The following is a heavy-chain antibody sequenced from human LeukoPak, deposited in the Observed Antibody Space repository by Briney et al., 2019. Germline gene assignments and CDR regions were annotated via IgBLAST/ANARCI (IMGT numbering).Heavy chain of an antibody. CDR1: GGSISSYY. CDR3: ARARRAGTRAIVVVPAAMSVWFDP. Sequence: SETLSLTCTGTGGSISSYYWSWIRQPPGKGLEWIGYIYYSGSTNYNPSLKSRVTISVDTSKNQFSLNLSSVTAADTAVYYCARARRAGTRAIVVVPAAMSVWFDPWGQGTLVTVSS. J-gene: IGHJ5*02. CDR2: IYYSGST. V-gene: IGHV4-59*01. D-gene: IGHD2-2*01.